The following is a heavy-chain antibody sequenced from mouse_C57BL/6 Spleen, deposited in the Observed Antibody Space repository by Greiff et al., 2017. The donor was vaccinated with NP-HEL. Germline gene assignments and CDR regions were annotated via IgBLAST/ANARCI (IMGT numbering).Heavy chain of an antibody. J-gene: IGHJ2*01. CDR1: GYAFSSYW. CDR2: IYPGDGDT. D-gene: IGHD1-1*01. CDR3: AREVTTVVPYYFDY. Sequence: QVHVKQSGAELVKPGASVKISCKASGYAFSSYWMNWVKQRPGKGLEWIGQIYPGDGDTNYNGKFKGKATLTADKSSSTAYMQLSSLTSEDSAVYFCAREVTTVVPYYFDYWGQGTTLTVSS. V-gene: IGHV1-80*01.